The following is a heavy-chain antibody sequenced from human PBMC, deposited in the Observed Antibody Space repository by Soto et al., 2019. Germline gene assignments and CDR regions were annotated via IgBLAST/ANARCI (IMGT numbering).Heavy chain of an antibody. CDR3: ARGGPDYDILTGTRGHWLDP. D-gene: IGHD3-9*01. J-gene: IGHJ5*02. CDR1: GYTFTGYY. Sequence: ASVKVSCKASGYTFTGYYMHWVRQAPGQRLEWMGWINPNSGGTNYAQKFQGRVTMTRDTSISTAYMELSRLRSDDTAVYYCARGGPDYDILTGTRGHWLDPWGQGTLVTVSS. V-gene: IGHV1-2*02. CDR2: INPNSGGT.